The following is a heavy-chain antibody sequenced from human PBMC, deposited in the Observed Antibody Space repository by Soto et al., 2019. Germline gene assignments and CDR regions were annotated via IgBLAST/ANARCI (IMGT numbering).Heavy chain of an antibody. D-gene: IGHD2-15*01. CDR3: ARALGYCRSGTCYREWFDP. Sequence: QVQLVQSGAEVKKPGASVKVSCKASGYTFTTHGISWVQQAPGQGLEWMGWVSGDNGHTNYAQSLQGRVTMTTDTYTNTAYMGLRSLRSDDTAVYYCARALGYCRSGTCYREWFDPWGQGTLVTVSS. J-gene: IGHJ5*02. V-gene: IGHV1-18*01. CDR2: VSGDNGHT. CDR1: GYTFTTHG.